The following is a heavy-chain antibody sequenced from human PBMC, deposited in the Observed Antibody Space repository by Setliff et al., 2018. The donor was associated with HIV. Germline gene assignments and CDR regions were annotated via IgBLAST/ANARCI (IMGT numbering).Heavy chain of an antibody. J-gene: IGHJ4*02. Sequence: GGSLRLSCAASGFTSGFTFTNYWMSWVRQAPGKGLEWVANINQNGREKYYVDSVKGRFTISRDNAKDSLYLQMNSLKTEDTAVYYCVRDQVGGGIDYWGQGTLVTVSS. D-gene: IGHD6-25*01. V-gene: IGHV3-7*01. CDR3: VRDQVGGGIDY. CDR1: GFTSGFTFTNYW. CDR2: INQNGREK.